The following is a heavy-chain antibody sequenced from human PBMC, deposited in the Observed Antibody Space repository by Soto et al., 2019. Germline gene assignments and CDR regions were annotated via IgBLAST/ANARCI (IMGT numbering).Heavy chain of an antibody. CDR2: VIPILSIA. CDR3: ATTLPTSSPGIRDD. D-gene: IGHD6-6*01. V-gene: IGHV1-69*02. Sequence: QVQLVQSGAEVKTPGSSVKVSCKASGGTFSSYTISWVRQAPGHGLEWMGRVIPILSIAPYAQKFQGRVTSTADKSSGTAYMELSSLRSEDTAVYYCATTLPTSSPGIRDDWGQGTLVTVSS. CDR1: GGTFSSYT. J-gene: IGHJ4*02.